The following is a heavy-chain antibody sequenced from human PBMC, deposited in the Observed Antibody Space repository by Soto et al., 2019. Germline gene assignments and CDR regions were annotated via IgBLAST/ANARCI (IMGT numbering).Heavy chain of an antibody. Sequence: GVSLRLSCAASGFAFRSYNMNWVRQAPGKGLEWVASISSGSSNIYYADSVKGRFTISRDNAKNSLFLQMDSLRAEDSAVYYCASATVVAATFDFWGQGTLVTVS. CDR2: ISSGSSNI. V-gene: IGHV3-21*01. D-gene: IGHD2-15*01. CDR3: ASATVVAATFDF. CDR1: GFAFRSYN. J-gene: IGHJ4*02.